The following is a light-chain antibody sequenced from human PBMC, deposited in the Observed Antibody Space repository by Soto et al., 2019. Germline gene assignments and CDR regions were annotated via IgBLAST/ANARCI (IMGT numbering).Light chain of an antibody. J-gene: IGLJ2*01. CDR1: SSDVGDYNY. V-gene: IGLV2-8*01. CDR3: SSNAGSNNLV. CDR2: EVS. Sequence: QSVLTQPPSASGTPGQSVTIPRTGTSSDVGDYNYVSWYQQHPGKAPKLMIYEVSRRPSGVPDRFSGSKSGNTASLTVSGLQAEDEADYYCSSNAGSNNLVFGGGTKVTVL.